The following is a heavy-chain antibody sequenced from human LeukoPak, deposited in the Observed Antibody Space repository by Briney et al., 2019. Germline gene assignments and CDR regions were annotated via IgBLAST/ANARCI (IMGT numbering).Heavy chain of an antibody. J-gene: IGHJ6*03. CDR2: INPNSGNA. V-gene: IGHV1-8*01. D-gene: IGHD1-26*01. Sequence: ASVKVSCKASGYTFSDYDINWVRKATGQGLEWMGWINPNSGNAGYAQKFQGRVTMTRNTSISTAYMELSSLRSEDTAVYYCARALAWGGSSYSYYYMDVWDKGTTVTVSS. CDR3: ARALAWGGSSYSYYYMDV. CDR1: GYTFSDYD.